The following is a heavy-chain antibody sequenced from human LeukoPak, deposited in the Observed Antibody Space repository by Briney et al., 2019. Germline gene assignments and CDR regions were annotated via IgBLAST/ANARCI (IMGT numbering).Heavy chain of an antibody. D-gene: IGHD3-22*01. CDR1: GGSISSGDYY. J-gene: IGHJ3*02. CDR3: ARVEGTAYDSSGYFLGSAFDI. CDR2: IYHSGST. V-gene: IGHV4-30-4*01. Sequence: PSQTLSLTCTVSGGSISSGDYYWSWIRQPPGKGLEWIGYIYHSGSTYYNPSLKSRVIISVDTSKNQFSLKLSSVTAADTAVYYCARVEGTAYDSSGYFLGSAFDIWGQGTMVTVSS.